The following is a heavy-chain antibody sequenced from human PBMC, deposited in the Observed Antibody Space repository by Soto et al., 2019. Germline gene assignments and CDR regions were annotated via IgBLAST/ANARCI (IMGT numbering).Heavy chain of an antibody. CDR2: ISAYNGNT. CDR3: ASQRITMVRGVDDAFDI. Sequence: QVQLVQSGAEVKKPGASVKVSCKASGYTFTSYGISWVRQAPGQGLEWMGWISAYNGNTNYAQKLQGRVTMTTDTSPSTAYMELRSLRSDDTAVYYCASQRITMVRGVDDAFDIWGQGTMVTVSS. CDR1: GYTFTSYG. D-gene: IGHD3-10*01. J-gene: IGHJ3*02. V-gene: IGHV1-18*01.